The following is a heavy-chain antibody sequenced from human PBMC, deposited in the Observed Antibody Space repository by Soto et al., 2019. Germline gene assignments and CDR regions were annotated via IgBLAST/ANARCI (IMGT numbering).Heavy chain of an antibody. Sequence: GGSLRLSCAASGFTFNNCGMHWVRQAPGKGLEWVAVIWYDGSNQYYADSVKGRFTISRDNSKNTLYLQMNSLRAEDTAVYYCAREKTCTNGVCHRYFGYWGQGTLVTVSS. CDR1: GFTFNNCG. CDR3: AREKTCTNGVCHRYFGY. CDR2: IWYDGSNQ. V-gene: IGHV3-33*01. D-gene: IGHD2-8*01. J-gene: IGHJ4*02.